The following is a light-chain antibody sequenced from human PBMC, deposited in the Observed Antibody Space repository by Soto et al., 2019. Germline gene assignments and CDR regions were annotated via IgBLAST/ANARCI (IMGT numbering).Light chain of an antibody. V-gene: IGLV1-51*01. J-gene: IGLJ3*02. CDR1: SSNIGSHS. Sequence: QSVLTQPPSASGTPGQRITISCSGSSSNIGSHSVNWYQQLPGRAPKLVIFDNSKRPSGIPDRFSGSKSGSSATLGVTGLQTGDEADYYCGTWDSDLSAEVFGGGTKLTVL. CDR2: DNS. CDR3: GTWDSDLSAEV.